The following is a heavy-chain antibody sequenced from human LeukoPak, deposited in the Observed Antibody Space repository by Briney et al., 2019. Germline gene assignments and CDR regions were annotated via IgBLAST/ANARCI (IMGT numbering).Heavy chain of an antibody. J-gene: IGHJ5*02. CDR1: GFTFSDYY. Sequence: PGGSLRLSCAASGFTFSDYYMSRIRQAPGKGLEWVSYVSSSGSTIYYADSVKGRFTISRDNAKNSLYLQMNSLRAEDTAVYYCARDLGGTGTTWNWFDPWGQGTLVTVSP. D-gene: IGHD1-1*01. V-gene: IGHV3-11*01. CDR3: ARDLGGTGTTWNWFDP. CDR2: VSSSGSTI.